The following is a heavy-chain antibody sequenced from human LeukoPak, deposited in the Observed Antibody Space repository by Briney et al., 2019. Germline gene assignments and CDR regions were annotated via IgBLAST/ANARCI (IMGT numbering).Heavy chain of an antibody. Sequence: SVKVSCKASGGTFSSYAISWVRQAPGQGLEWMGGIIPIFGTANYAQKFQGRVTITADESTSTAYRELSSLRSEDTAVYYCARNAVPDRPFSGMDVWGKGTTVTVSP. CDR1: GGTFSSYA. J-gene: IGHJ6*04. CDR3: ARNAVPDRPFSGMDV. V-gene: IGHV1-69*13. CDR2: IIPIFGTA. D-gene: IGHD2-2*01.